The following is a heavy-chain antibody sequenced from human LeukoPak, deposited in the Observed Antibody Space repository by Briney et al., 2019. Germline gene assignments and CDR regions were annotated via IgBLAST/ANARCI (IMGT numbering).Heavy chain of an antibody. J-gene: IGHJ3*02. Sequence: AAGTVSFKGAGYTFTSYAMHWVRQAQGQRQEWMGWINASNGNTKNSQKFQGRVTITRHTSASTAYMELSSLRSEDTAVYYCAREGRRSSGWYDAFDSWGQGTMVTVSP. CDR1: GYTFTSYA. D-gene: IGHD6-19*01. CDR2: INASNGNT. CDR3: AREGRRSSGWYDAFDS. V-gene: IGHV1-3*01.